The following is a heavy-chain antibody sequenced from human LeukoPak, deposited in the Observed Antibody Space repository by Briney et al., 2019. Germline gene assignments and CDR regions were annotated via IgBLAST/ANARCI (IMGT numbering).Heavy chain of an antibody. CDR3: ARDSNVPYYYYYMDV. V-gene: IGHV4-4*07. J-gene: IGHJ6*03. Sequence: SETLSLTCTVSGGSISSYYWSWIRQPAGKGLEWIGRIYTSGSTNYNPSLKSRVTMSVDTSKNQFSLKLSSVTAADTAVYYCARDSNVPYYYYYMDVWGKGTTVTVSS. CDR1: GGSISSYY. CDR2: IYTSGST. D-gene: IGHD4-11*01.